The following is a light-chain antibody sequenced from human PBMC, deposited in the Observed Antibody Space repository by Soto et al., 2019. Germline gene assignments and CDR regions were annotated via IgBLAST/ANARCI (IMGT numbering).Light chain of an antibody. CDR1: SSDVGSYNL. CDR2: EVS. V-gene: IGLV2-23*02. J-gene: IGLJ1*01. CDR3: CSYAGSSTFVV. Sequence: QSVLTHPASVSGSPGQSITISCTGTSSDVGSYNLFSWYQQHPGKAPKLMIYEVSKRPSGVSNRFSGSKSGNTASLTISGLQAEDEADYYCCSYAGSSTFVVFGAGTKLTVL.